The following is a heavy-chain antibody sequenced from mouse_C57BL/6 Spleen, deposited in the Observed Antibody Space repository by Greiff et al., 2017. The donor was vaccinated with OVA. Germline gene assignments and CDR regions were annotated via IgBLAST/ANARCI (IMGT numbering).Heavy chain of an antibody. CDR3: ARSGYSIWYFDV. D-gene: IGHD2-5*01. V-gene: IGHV1-82*01. CDR1: GYAFSSSW. CDR2: IYPGDGDT. J-gene: IGHJ1*03. Sequence: VQLQQSGPELVKPGASVKISCKASGYAFSSSWMNWVKQRPGQGLEWIGRIYPGDGDTNYNGKFKGKATLTADKSSSTAYMQLSSLTSEDSAVYFCARSGYSIWYFDVWGTGTTVTVSS.